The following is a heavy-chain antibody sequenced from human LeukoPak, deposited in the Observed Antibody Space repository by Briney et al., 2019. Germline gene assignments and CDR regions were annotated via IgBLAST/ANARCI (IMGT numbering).Heavy chain of an antibody. D-gene: IGHD2-21*02. J-gene: IGHJ4*02. CDR1: GFTFSSYG. V-gene: IGHV3-30*18. CDR2: ISYDGSNK. CDR3: AKDHEIQAYCGGDCYSDYFDY. Sequence: PGWSLRLSCAASGFTFSSYGMHWVRQAPGKGLEWVAVISYDGSNKYYADSVKGRFTISRDNSKNTLYLQMNSLRAEDTAVYYCAKDHEIQAYCGGDCYSDYFDYWGQGTLVTVSS.